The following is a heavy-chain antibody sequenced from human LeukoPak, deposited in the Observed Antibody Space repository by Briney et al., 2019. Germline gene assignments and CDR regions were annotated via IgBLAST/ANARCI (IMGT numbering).Heavy chain of an antibody. CDR1: GYTFTSYG. CDR3: ARVTTVTGLYYYYMDV. J-gene: IGHJ6*03. V-gene: IGHV1-18*01. D-gene: IGHD4-17*01. Sequence: ASVKVSCKASGYTFTSYGISWVRQAPGQGLEWMGWISAYNGNTNYAQKLQGRVTMTTDTSTSTAYMELRSLRSDDTAVYYCARVTTVTGLYYYYMDVWGKGTTVTVSS. CDR2: ISAYNGNT.